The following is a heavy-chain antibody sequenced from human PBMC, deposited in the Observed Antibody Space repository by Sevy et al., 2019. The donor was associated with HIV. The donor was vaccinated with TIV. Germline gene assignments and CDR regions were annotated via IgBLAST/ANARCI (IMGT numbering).Heavy chain of an antibody. CDR3: ARDSLYATNWAFDY. D-gene: IGHD1-1*01. V-gene: IGHV1-69*13. Sequence: ASVKVSCKASGVTFMNYAISWVRQAPGQGLEWMGGFIPMFARPDYAQKFRGRITITADESTSTAYMELSSLGSEDTDVYYCARDSLYATNWAFDYWGQGTLVTVSS. CDR2: FIPMFARP. CDR1: GVTFMNYA. J-gene: IGHJ4*02.